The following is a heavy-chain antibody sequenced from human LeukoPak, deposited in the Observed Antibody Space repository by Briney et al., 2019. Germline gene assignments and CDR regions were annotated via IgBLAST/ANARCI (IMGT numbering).Heavy chain of an antibody. V-gene: IGHV1-46*01. D-gene: IGHD2-2*01. CDR3: ARGSSYARGSGFDY. CDR2: INPNGGSA. J-gene: IGHJ4*02. Sequence: ASVKVSCKTSGYIFTNYYIHWVRQAPGQGLECMGIINPNGGSASYAQKFQSRVTMTRDTSTSTVYMEVSSLRSEDTAVYYCARGSSYARGSGFDYWGQGTLVSVSS. CDR1: GYIFTNYY.